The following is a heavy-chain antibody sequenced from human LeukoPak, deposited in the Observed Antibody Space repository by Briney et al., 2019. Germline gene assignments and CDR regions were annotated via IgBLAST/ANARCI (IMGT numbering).Heavy chain of an antibody. D-gene: IGHD6-6*01. CDR2: MNPNSGNT. CDR1: GYTFTSYD. J-gene: IGHJ4*02. CDR3: ARDNAPLEYSSSAGFDY. V-gene: IGHV1-8*01. Sequence: ASVKVSCKASGYTFTSYDINWVRQATGQGLEWMGWMNPNSGNTGYAQKFQGRVTMTRDTSTSTVYMELSSLRSEDTAVYYCARDNAPLEYSSSAGFDYWGQGTLVTVSS.